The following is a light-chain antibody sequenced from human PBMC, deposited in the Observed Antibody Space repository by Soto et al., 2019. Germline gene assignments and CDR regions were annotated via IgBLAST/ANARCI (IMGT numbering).Light chain of an antibody. CDR3: LQATPWPWT. CDR1: QSLLYSDGDTY. J-gene: IGKJ1*01. CDR2: KVS. V-gene: IGKV2-30*01. Sequence: DVVMTQSPLSLSVTLGQSASISCRSTQSLLYSDGDTYLNWHRQTPGQSPRRLIHKVSNRDAGVPARSSGSGSASAFTLEISTVEPEDVGSYYYLQATPWPWTFSQRTKVDI.